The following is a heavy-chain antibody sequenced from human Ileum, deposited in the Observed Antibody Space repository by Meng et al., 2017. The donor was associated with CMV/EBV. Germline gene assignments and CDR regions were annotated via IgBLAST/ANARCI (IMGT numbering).Heavy chain of an antibody. CDR1: GFTFGDYA. J-gene: IGHJ4*02. CDR3: ARVALLGGVPGHMDY. Sequence: GESLKISCTASGFTFGDYAVIWVRQAPGKGLEWVGFITSKRYGGTTEYAASVKGRFTISRDDSKSIAYLQMNSLRAEDTAVYYCARVALLGGVPGHMDYWGQGTLVTVSS. V-gene: IGHV3-49*04. CDR2: ITSKRYGGTT. D-gene: IGHD3-16*01.